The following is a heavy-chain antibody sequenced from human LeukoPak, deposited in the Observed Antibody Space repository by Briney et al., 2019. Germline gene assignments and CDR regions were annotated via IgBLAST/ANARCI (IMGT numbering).Heavy chain of an antibody. CDR2: INSDGSST. V-gene: IGHV3-74*01. CDR1: GFTFSSYW. Sequence: PGGYLRLSCAASGFTFSSYWMHWVRHAPGKGPVWVSRINSDGSSTSYADSVKGRFTISRDNAKNTLFLQMNSLRAEDTAVYYCVRGWAERSGSSFYFDYWGQGTLVTVSS. J-gene: IGHJ4*02. CDR3: VRGWAERSGSSFYFDY. D-gene: IGHD1-26*01.